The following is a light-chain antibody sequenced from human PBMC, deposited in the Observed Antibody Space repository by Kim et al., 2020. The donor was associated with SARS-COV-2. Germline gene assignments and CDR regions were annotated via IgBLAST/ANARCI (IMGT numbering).Light chain of an antibody. CDR3: CSHAGGGTML. CDR1: SSDIGSYSL. J-gene: IGLJ2*01. V-gene: IGLV2-23*01. CDR2: EGS. Sequence: LTQPASVSGSPGQSIIISCTGTSSDIGSYSLVSWYRQYPGEAPKLMIYEGSKRPSGVSPRFSGSKSGNTASLTISDLQDEDEADYYCCSHAGGGTMLFGGGTQLTVL.